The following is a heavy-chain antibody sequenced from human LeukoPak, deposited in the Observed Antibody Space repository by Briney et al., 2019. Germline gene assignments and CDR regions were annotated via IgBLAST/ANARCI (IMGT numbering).Heavy chain of an antibody. V-gene: IGHV3-23*01. D-gene: IGHD2-15*01. CDR2: ISGSGDKT. CDR3: AKDGFRGDCIGGGCYPFDP. CDR1: GFTFSSYA. J-gene: IGHJ5*02. Sequence: PGGSLRLSCAASGFTFSSYAMSWVRQAPGKGLEWVSTISGSGDKTYYADSVKGRFTISRDNSKNTLYLQVNILRAEDSALYYCAKDGFRGDCIGGGCYPFDPWGQGTLVTVSS.